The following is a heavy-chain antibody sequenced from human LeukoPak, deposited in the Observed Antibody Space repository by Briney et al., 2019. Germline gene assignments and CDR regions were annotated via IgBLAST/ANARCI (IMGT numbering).Heavy chain of an antibody. D-gene: IGHD1-26*01. CDR1: GFTFSSYS. Sequence: GGSLRLSCAASGFTFSSYSMNWVRQAPGKGLEWVSYISSSSSTIYYADSVKGRFTISRDNAKISLYLQMNKLTSVATADYHFVRCYSGSYYVFDYWVEGSLVSVCS. CDR3: VRCYSGSYYVFDY. V-gene: IGHV3-48*01. CDR2: ISSSSSTI. J-gene: IGHJ4*02.